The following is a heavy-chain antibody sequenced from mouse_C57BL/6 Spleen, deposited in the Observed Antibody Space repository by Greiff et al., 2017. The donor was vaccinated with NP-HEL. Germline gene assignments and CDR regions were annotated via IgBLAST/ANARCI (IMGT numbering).Heavy chain of an antibody. CDR1: GYTFTSYW. CDR3: ARGGRGRFDY. J-gene: IGHJ2*01. D-gene: IGHD3-3*01. CDR2: IDPSDSYT. Sequence: VQLQQPGAELVKPGASVKLSCKASGYTFTSYWMQWVKQRPGQGLEWIGEIDPSDSYTNYNQKFKGKATLTVDTSSSTAYMQLSSLTSEDSAVYYCARGGRGRFDYWGQGTTLTVSS. V-gene: IGHV1-50*01.